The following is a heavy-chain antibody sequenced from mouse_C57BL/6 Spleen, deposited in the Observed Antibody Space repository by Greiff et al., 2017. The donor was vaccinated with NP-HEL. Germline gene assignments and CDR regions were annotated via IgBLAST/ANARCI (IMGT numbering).Heavy chain of an antibody. V-gene: IGHV2-2*01. J-gene: IGHJ3*01. CDR3: ARNGPYGNYLAWFAY. Sequence: QVQLKESGPGLVQPSQSLSITCTVSGFSLTSYGVHWVRQSPGKGLEWLGVIWSGGSTDYNAAFISRLSISKDNSKSQVFFKMNSLQADDTAIYYCARNGPYGNYLAWFAYWGQGTLVTVSA. CDR1: GFSLTSYG. D-gene: IGHD2-1*01. CDR2: IWSGGST.